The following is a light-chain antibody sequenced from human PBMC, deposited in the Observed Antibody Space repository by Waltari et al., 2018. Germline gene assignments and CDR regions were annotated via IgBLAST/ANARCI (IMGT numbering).Light chain of an antibody. CDR3: MQGSHWPPT. CDR1: QSILHTDGNTY. J-gene: IGKJ4*01. CDR2: RVS. Sequence: AMTQSPVSQPVTLGPPASFSRKSNQSILHTDGNTYLNWFHQRPGQSPRRLLYRVSYRDSGVPGRFSGSGSATEFTLRISRVAAEDVGVYYCMQGSHWPPTFGGGTKLEIQ. V-gene: IGKV2-30*02.